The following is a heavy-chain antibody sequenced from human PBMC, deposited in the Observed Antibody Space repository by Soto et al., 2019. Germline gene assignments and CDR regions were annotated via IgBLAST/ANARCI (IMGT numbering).Heavy chain of an antibody. CDR3: AREVRYYGSGLLYFDY. CDR2: ISYDGSNK. J-gene: IGHJ4*02. Sequence: GSLRLSCAASVFTCSSYAMHWVRQAPGKGLEWVAVISYDGSNKYYADSVKGRFTISRDNSKNTLYLQMNSLRAEDTAVYYCAREVRYYGSGLLYFDYWGQGTLVTVS. D-gene: IGHD3-10*01. CDR1: VFTCSSYA. V-gene: IGHV3-30-3*01.